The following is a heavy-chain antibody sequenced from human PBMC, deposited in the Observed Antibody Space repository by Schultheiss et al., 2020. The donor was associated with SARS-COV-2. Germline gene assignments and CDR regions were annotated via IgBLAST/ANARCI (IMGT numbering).Heavy chain of an antibody. CDR2: IWYDGSNK. CDR3: AHGVWSGYYTPRSDWYFDL. CDR1: GFTFSSYG. V-gene: IGHV3-33*01. D-gene: IGHD3-3*01. Sequence: GGSLRLSCAASGFTFSSYGMHWVRQAPGKGLEWVAVIWYDGSNKYYADSVKGRFTISRDNSKNTLYLQMNSLGAEDTAVYYCAHGVWSGYYTPRSDWYFDLWGRGTLVTVSS. J-gene: IGHJ2*01.